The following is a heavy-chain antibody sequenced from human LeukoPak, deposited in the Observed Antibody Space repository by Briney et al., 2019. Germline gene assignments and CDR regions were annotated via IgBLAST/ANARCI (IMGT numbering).Heavy chain of an antibody. J-gene: IGHJ3*02. D-gene: IGHD2-8*01. CDR1: GFTFSSYG. CDR3: AKERLSPRGFAFDI. Sequence: PGGSLRLSCAASGFTFSSYGMHWVRQAPGKGLEGVAVIWYDGSNKYYADSVKGRFTISRENSKNTLYLQMNSLRAEDTAVYYCAKERLSPRGFAFDIWGQGTMVTVSS. CDR2: IWYDGSNK. V-gene: IGHV3-33*06.